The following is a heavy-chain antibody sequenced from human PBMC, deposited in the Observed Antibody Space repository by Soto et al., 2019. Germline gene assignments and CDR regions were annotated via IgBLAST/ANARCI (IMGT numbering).Heavy chain of an antibody. CDR3: ASRLSGSGWYVGFDF. CDR1: GYSFNQFW. J-gene: IGHJ4*02. Sequence: GESLKISCKGSGYSFNQFWLGWVRQMPGKGLEWMGIIYPGDSDTAYSPSFEGQVTMSFDKSTNTAYLQLNRLKASDTAIYFCASRLSGSGWYVGFDFWGQGSLVTVSS. CDR2: IYPGDSDT. V-gene: IGHV5-51*01. D-gene: IGHD6-19*01.